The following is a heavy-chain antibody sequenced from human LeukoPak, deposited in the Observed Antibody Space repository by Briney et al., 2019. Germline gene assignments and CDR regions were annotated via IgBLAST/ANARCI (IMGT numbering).Heavy chain of an antibody. Sequence: GGSLRLSRAASGFTVRSNYMSWVRQAPGKGLEWVSVIYSGGSTYYADSVKGRFTISRDNSKNTLYLQMNSLRAEDTAVYYCARDVTGTLFDWGQGTLVTVSS. CDR1: GFTVRSNY. CDR2: IYSGGST. J-gene: IGHJ4*02. D-gene: IGHD1-20*01. V-gene: IGHV3-66*01. CDR3: ARDVTGTLFD.